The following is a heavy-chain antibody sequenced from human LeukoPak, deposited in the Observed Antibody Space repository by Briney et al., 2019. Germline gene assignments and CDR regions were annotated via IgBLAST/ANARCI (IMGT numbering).Heavy chain of an antibody. CDR3: ARVAGYCSSTSCYYYYGMDV. J-gene: IGHJ6*02. CDR1: GGSFSGYY. D-gene: IGHD2-2*01. V-gene: IGHV4-34*01. CDR2: INHSGST. Sequence: SETLPLTCAVYGGSFSGYYWSWIRQPPGKGLEWIGEINHSGSTNYNPSLKSRVAISVDTSKNQFSLKLSSVTAADTAVYYCARVAGYCSSTSCYYYYGMDVWGQGTTVTVSS.